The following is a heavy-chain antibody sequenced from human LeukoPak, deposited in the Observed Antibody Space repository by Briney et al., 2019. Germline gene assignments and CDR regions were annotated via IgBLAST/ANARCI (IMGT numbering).Heavy chain of an antibody. CDR2: ISNAI. J-gene: IGHJ4*02. CDR1: GFIFSSYA. CDR3: VRDSDYAFDH. D-gene: IGHD3-16*01. Sequence: PGGSLRLSCAASGFIFSSYAMSWVRQAPGKGLEWVSYISNAIWYADSVKGRLTISRDNAKNALYLQMNSLRPEDTAVYYCVRDSDYAFDHWGQGALVTVSS. V-gene: IGHV3-48*01.